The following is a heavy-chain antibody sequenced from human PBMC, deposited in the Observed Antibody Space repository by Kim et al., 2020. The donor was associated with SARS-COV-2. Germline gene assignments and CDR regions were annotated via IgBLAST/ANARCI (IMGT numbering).Heavy chain of an antibody. D-gene: IGHD1-26*01. V-gene: IGHV1-18*01. J-gene: IGHJ4*02. Sequence: YAQKLQGRVTMTTDTSTTTLYMELRSLSSDDTAVYYCARVYSGTKYFFDYWGQGTLVTVSS. CDR3: ARVYSGTKYFFDY.